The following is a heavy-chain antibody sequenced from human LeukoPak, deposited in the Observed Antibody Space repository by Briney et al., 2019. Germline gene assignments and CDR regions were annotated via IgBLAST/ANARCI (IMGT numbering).Heavy chain of an antibody. D-gene: IGHD3-22*01. CDR3: AKSVRRYYDSSGFDF. CDR2: IRGSGGRT. J-gene: IGHJ4*02. CDR1: GFTFSSYA. Sequence: GGSLRPSCAASGFTFSSYAMNWVRQAPGKGMEWVSGIRGSGGRTYYTDSVKGRFTISRDNSKNTVYLQMNSLRAEDTAVYYCAKSVRRYYDSSGFDFWGQGTLVTVSS. V-gene: IGHV3-23*01.